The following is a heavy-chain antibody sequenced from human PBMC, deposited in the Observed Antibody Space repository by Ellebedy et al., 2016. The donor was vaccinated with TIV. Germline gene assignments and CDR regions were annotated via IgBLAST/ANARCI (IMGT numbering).Heavy chain of an antibody. CDR2: ITSTGTAI. V-gene: IGHV3-48*03. CDR1: GFTFSSYN. D-gene: IGHD2-15*01. J-gene: IGHJ5*02. Sequence: GGSLRLSCAASGFTFSSYNMNWVRQAPGKGLEWVAYITSTGTAIYYADSVRGRFTISRDNAKNSLFLQMNSLRAEDTAVYYCARVVDAISARFDPWGQGTLVTVSS. CDR3: ARVVDAISARFDP.